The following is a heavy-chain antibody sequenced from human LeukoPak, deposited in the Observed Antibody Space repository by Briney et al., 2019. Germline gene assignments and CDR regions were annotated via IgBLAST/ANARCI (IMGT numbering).Heavy chain of an antibody. Sequence: LETLSLTPTVSGGSITGFFWSWIRQPPGEGLWGIGYVYNSGTGEYNPSLKTRVSISVDTSKNQLSLKLSSVTAADTAVYYCARAHSNNWRFNYWGQGTRVTVSS. D-gene: IGHD6-13*01. J-gene: IGHJ4*02. CDR2: VYNSGTG. CDR3: ARAHSNNWRFNY. CDR1: GGSITGFF. V-gene: IGHV4-59*01.